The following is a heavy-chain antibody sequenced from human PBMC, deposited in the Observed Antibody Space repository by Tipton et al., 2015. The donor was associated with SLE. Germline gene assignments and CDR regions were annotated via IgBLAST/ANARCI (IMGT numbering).Heavy chain of an antibody. J-gene: IGHJ4*02. D-gene: IGHD1-20*01. CDR1: GFTFSSYG. V-gene: IGHV3-30*02. Sequence: GSLRLSCEASGFTFSSYGIHWVRQAPGKGLEWVAFIRYRGDDVYYTDSVKGRFTVSRDNSKNTAYLEMSSLRPDDTAVYYCSKDPNWSDPPVFDYWGQGTLVTVSS. CDR2: IRYRGDDV. CDR3: SKDPNWSDPPVFDY.